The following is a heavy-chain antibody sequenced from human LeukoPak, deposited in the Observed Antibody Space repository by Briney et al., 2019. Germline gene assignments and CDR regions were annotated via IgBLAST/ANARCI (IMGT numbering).Heavy chain of an antibody. Sequence: GGSLRLSCSASGFTFSSYAMHWVRQAPGKGLEYVSAISSSGGSTYYADLVKGRFTISRDNSKNTLFLQMSSLRPEDTAVYFCVKERSGGFFDYWGQGTLVTVSS. CDR1: GFTFSSYA. CDR3: VKERSGGFFDY. CDR2: ISSSGGST. V-gene: IGHV3-64D*09. J-gene: IGHJ4*02. D-gene: IGHD1-26*01.